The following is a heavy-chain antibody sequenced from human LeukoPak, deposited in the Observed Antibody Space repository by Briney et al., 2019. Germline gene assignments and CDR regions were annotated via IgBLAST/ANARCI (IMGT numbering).Heavy chain of an antibody. D-gene: IGHD3-16*01. Sequence: ASVTVSCKASGYTFTSYYMHWVRQAPGQGLEWMGRINPNSGGTNYAQKFQGRVTMTRDTSISTAYMELSRLRSDDTAVYYCARDLGGDYDYVWGSRDDWGQGTLVTVSS. CDR2: INPNSGGT. J-gene: IGHJ4*02. V-gene: IGHV1-2*06. CDR1: GYTFTSYY. CDR3: ARDLGGDYDYVWGSRDD.